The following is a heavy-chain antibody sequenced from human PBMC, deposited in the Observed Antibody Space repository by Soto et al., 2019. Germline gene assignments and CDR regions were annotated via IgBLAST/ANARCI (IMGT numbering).Heavy chain of an antibody. Sequence: QVQLVQSGAEVKKPGSPVKVSCKASGGTFSSYAISWVRQAPGQGLEWMGGIIPIFGTANYAQKFQGRVKITADESTSTAYMELSSLRSEDTAVYYCASSKRHSSGYYLGVYWYFDLWGRGTLVTVSS. J-gene: IGHJ2*01. V-gene: IGHV1-69*01. CDR2: IIPIFGTA. CDR3: ASSKRHSSGYYLGVYWYFDL. CDR1: GGTFSSYA. D-gene: IGHD3-22*01.